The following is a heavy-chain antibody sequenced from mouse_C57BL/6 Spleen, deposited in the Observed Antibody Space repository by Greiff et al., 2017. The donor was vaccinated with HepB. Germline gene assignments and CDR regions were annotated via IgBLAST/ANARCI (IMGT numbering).Heavy chain of an antibody. CDR2: INPYNGDT. Sequence: VQLQQSGPELVKPGDSVKISCKASGYSFTGYFMNWVMQSHGKSLEWIGRINPYNGDTFYNQKFKGKATLTVDKSSSTAHMELRSLTSEDSAVYYCARYPSDYYGSSSYAMDYWGQGTSVTVSS. D-gene: IGHD1-1*01. CDR1: GYSFTGYF. J-gene: IGHJ4*01. CDR3: ARYPSDYYGSSSYAMDY. V-gene: IGHV1-20*01.